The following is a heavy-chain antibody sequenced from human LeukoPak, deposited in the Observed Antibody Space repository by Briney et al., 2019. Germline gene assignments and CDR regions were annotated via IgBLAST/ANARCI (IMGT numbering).Heavy chain of an antibody. D-gene: IGHD1-20*01. CDR1: GNTFTRYA. Sequence: ASVKVSCKASGNTFTRYAMNWVRQAPGQGLEWMGWINTNTGNPTYAQGFTGRFVFSLDTSVSTAYLQISSLKAEDTAVYYCARGINWNDEAFDIWGQGTMVTVSS. V-gene: IGHV7-4-1*02. CDR2: INTNTGNP. J-gene: IGHJ3*02. CDR3: ARGINWNDEAFDI.